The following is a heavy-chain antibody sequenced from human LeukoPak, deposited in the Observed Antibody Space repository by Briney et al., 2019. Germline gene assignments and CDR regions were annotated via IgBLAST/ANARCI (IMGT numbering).Heavy chain of an antibody. CDR2: INPSGGST. D-gene: IGHD3-16*02. J-gene: IGHJ6*03. CDR3: ARDGVIRQGLTFSYYYFMDV. V-gene: IGHV1-46*01. Sequence: ASVKVSCKASGYTFTSYYMHWVRQAPGQGLEWMGIINPSGGSTSYAQKFQGRVTMTRDTSTSTVYMELSSLRSEDTAVYYCARDGVIRQGLTFSYYYFMDVWGKGTTVTVSS. CDR1: GYTFTSYY.